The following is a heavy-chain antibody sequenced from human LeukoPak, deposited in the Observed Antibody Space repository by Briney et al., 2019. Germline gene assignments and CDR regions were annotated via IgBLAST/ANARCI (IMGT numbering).Heavy chain of an antibody. Sequence: SETLSLTCAVYGGSFSPYYWSWIRQSPGTGLEWIAEIDHRGDTNYNPSVKSRVTISIDTSKNQFSLNMRSLSAADTAVYYCARGATISETGYFDFWGQGTLVTVSS. CDR3: ARGATISETGYFDF. V-gene: IGHV4-34*01. CDR2: IDHRGDT. D-gene: IGHD5-24*01. J-gene: IGHJ4*03. CDR1: GGSFSPYY.